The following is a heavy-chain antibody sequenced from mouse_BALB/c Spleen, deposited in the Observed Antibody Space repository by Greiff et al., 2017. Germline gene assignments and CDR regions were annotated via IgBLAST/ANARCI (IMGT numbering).Heavy chain of an antibody. J-gene: IGHJ4*01. V-gene: IGHV2-2*02. CDR1: GFSLTSYG. Sequence: VKLMESGPGLVQPSQSLSITCTVSGFSLTSYGEHWVRQSPGKGLEWLGVIWSGGSTDYNAAFISRLSISKDNSKSQVFFKMNSLQANDTAIYYCARDGVYYDSRGDYWGQGTSVTVSS. CDR2: IWSGGST. CDR3: ARDGVYYDSRGDY. D-gene: IGHD2-4*01.